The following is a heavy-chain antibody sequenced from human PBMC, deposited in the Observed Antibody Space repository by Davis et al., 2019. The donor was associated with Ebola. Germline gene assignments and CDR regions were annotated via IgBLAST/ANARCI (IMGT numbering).Heavy chain of an antibody. CDR2: ISGSGGST. CDR1: GFTFSSYA. CDR3: ARLAVTGDY. D-gene: IGHD2-21*02. V-gene: IGHV3-23*01. Sequence: GESLKISCAASGFTFSSYAMSWVRQAPGKGLEWVSAISGSGGSTYYADSVKGRFTISRDNSKNTLYLQMNSLRDEDTAVYYCARLAVTGDYWGQGTLVTVSS. J-gene: IGHJ4*02.